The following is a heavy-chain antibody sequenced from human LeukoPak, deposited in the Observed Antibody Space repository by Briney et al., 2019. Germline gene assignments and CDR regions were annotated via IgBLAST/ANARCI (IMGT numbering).Heavy chain of an antibody. CDR1: GYTFTSYG. CDR2: ISAYNGNT. J-gene: IGHJ5*02. D-gene: IGHD5-12*01. CDR3: ARERATGWFDP. V-gene: IGHV1-18*01. Sequence: GASVKVSCKASGYTFTSYGISWVRQAPGQGLEWMGWISAYNGNTNYAQKLQGRVTMTTDTSTSTAYMELSSLRSEDTAVYYCARERATGWFDPWGQGSLVTVST.